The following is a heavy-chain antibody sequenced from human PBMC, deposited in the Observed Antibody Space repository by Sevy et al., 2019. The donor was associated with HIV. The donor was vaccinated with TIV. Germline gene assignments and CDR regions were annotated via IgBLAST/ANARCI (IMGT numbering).Heavy chain of an antibody. J-gene: IGHJ4*02. CDR2: ISQTENT. Sequence: SETLSLSCAVSGYAISSAFYWAWIRQSPGKGLEWIASISQTENTYYNPSLLSRVTMSVDTSKNQFSLRLTSVTAADTARYYCARALLRGAYYFDFWGQGTLVTVSS. CDR3: ARALLRGAYYFDF. D-gene: IGHD2-21*01. V-gene: IGHV4-38-2*01. CDR1: GYAISSAFY.